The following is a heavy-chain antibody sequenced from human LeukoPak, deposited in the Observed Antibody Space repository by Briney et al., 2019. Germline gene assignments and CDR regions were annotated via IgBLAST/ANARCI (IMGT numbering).Heavy chain of an antibody. J-gene: IGHJ4*02. CDR3: ARVRMRGYSYGPFDY. D-gene: IGHD5-18*01. CDR2: INHSGST. Sequence: PSETLSLTCAVYGGSFSGYYWSWIRQPPGKGLEWIGEINHSGSTNYNPSLKSRVTISVDTSKNQFSLKLSSVTAADTAAYYCARVRMRGYSYGPFDYWGQGTLVTVSS. CDR1: GGSFSGYY. V-gene: IGHV4-34*01.